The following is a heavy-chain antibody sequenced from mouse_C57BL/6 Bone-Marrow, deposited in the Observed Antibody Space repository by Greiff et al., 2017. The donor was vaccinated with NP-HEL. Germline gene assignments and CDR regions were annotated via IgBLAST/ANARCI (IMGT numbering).Heavy chain of an antibody. J-gene: IGHJ3*01. CDR2: ISDGGSYT. Sequence: EVQGVESGGGLVKPGGSLKLSCAASGFTFSSYAMSWVRQTPEKRLEWVATISDGGSYTYYPDNVKGRFTISRDNAKNNLYLQMSHLKSEDTAMYYGARDPPYYYGSSLFAYWGQGTLVTVSA. V-gene: IGHV5-4*01. CDR3: ARDPPYYYGSSLFAY. CDR1: GFTFSSYA. D-gene: IGHD1-1*01.